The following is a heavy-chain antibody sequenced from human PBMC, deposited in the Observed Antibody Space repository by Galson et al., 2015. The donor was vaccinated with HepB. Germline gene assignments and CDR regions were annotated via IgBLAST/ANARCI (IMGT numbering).Heavy chain of an antibody. D-gene: IGHD1-1*01. CDR3: TTDWDPSLELERSRYYMDV. V-gene: IGHV3-15*01. Sequence: SLRLSCAASGFTFSNAWMSWVRQAPGKGLEWVGRIKSKTDGGTTDYAAPVKGRFTISRDDSKNTLYLQMNSLKTEDTAVYYCTTDWDPSLELERSRYYMDVWGKGTTVTVSS. CDR1: GFTFSNAW. J-gene: IGHJ6*03. CDR2: IKSKTDGGTT.